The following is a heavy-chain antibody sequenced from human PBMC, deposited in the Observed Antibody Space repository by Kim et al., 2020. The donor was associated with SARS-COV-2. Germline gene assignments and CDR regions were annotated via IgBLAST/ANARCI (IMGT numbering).Heavy chain of an antibody. D-gene: IGHD3-3*01. CDR3: ARDSAGSTIFGEVIRDPLMGV. J-gene: IGHJ6*02. CDR1: GFTFSSYE. CDR2: ISSSGSTI. V-gene: IGHV3-48*03. Sequence: GGSLRLSCAASGFTFSSYEMNWVRQAPGKGLEWVSYISSSGSTIYYADSVKGRFTISRDNAKNSLYLQMNSLRAEDTAVYYCARDSAGSTIFGEVIRDPLMGVWGRGTSVTVS.